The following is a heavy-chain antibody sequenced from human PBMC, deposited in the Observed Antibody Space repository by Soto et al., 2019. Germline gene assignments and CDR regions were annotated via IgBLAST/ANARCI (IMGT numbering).Heavy chain of an antibody. Sequence: QVQLVQSGAEVKKPGASVKVSCKASGYTFTSYGISWVRQAPGQGLEWMGWISAYNGNTGYAQKFQGRVTMTRNTSISTAYMELSSLRSEDTAVYYCARDGDDNWFDPWGQGTLVTVSS. V-gene: IGHV1-18*04. CDR2: ISAYNGNT. CDR1: GYTFTSYG. CDR3: ARDGDDNWFDP. D-gene: IGHD7-27*01. J-gene: IGHJ5*02.